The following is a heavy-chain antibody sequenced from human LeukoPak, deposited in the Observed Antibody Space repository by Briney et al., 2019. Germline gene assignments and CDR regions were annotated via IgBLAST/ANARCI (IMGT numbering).Heavy chain of an antibody. CDR1: GYTFTGYY. D-gene: IGHD3-10*01. J-gene: IGHJ4*02. CDR3: ARRGPYYYGSGSPFDY. Sequence: ASVKVSCKASGYTFTGYYMHWVRQAPGQGLEWMGWINPNSGGTNYAQKFQGRVTMTGDTSISTAYMELSRLRSDDTAVYYCARRGPYYYGSGSPFDYWGQGTLVTVSS. CDR2: INPNSGGT. V-gene: IGHV1-2*02.